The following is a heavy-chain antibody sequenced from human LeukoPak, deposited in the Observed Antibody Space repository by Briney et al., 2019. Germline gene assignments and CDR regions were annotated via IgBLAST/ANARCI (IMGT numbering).Heavy chain of an antibody. V-gene: IGHV1-46*01. CDR2: INPSGGST. J-gene: IGHJ6*02. CDR3: ARYRRRYYDSSGYYNYGMDV. CDR1: GYTFTSYY. Sequence: ASVKVSCKASGYTFTSYYMHWVRQAPGQGLEWMGIINPSGGSTSYAQKFQGRVTMTRDTSTSTAYMELSSLRSEDTAVYYCARYRRRYYDSSGYYNYGMDVWGQGTTVTVSS. D-gene: IGHD3-22*01.